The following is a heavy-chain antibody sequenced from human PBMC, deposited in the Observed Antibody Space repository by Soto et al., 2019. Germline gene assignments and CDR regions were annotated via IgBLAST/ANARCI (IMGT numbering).Heavy chain of an antibody. V-gene: IGHV1-2*02. J-gene: IGHJ4*02. CDR1: GYKFNAYY. CDR2: INPNSGGT. D-gene: IGHD3-22*01. Sequence: GASVKVSCKTSGYKFNAYYMHWVRQAPGQGLEWLGWINPNSGGTNFAQKFRGRITLTRDTSISTAYMELSRLTSDDTALYFCVRGYYYDSRDYYSFDLWGQGTLVTVSS. CDR3: VRGYYYDSRDYYSFDL.